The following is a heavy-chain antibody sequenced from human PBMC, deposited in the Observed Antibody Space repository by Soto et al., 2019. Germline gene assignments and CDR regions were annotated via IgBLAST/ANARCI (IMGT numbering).Heavy chain of an antibody. CDR1: GGTFSSYA. V-gene: IGHV1-69*01. CDR2: IIPIFGTA. Sequence: QVQLVQSGAEVKKPGSSVKVSCKASGGTFSSYAISWVRQAPGQGLEWMGGIIPIFGTANYAQKFQGRVTITADESTSTAYMELSSLRSEDTAVYYCARLPMVQGVITGDYYYGMDVWGQGTTVTVSS. D-gene: IGHD3-10*01. CDR3: ARLPMVQGVITGDYYYGMDV. J-gene: IGHJ6*02.